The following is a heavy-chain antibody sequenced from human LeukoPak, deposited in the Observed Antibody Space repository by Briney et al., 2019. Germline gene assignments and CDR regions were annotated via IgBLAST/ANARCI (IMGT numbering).Heavy chain of an antibody. Sequence: SETLSLTCTVSGDSISSYYWSWLRQPPRKGLEWIGYIYYTGSTNYNPSLKSRVTMSVDTSKNQFSLKLTSVTAADTAVYYCARHGSLSVTGTRWFDPWGQGTLVTVSS. J-gene: IGHJ5*02. D-gene: IGHD6-19*01. V-gene: IGHV4-59*08. CDR2: IYYTGST. CDR1: GDSISSYY. CDR3: ARHGSLSVTGTRWFDP.